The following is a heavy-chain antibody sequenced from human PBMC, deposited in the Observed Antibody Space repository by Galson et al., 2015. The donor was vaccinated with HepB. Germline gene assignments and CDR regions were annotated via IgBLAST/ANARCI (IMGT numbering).Heavy chain of an antibody. CDR3: AKGEYSGSYYSDAFDY. D-gene: IGHD1-26*01. Sequence: SCAASGFTFSSYSMNWVRQAPGKGLQWVSAISGRGGTTYYADSVKGRFSISRDNSKNMVYLHMDSLSADDTAVYYCAKGEYSGSYYSDAFDYWGQGTLVTVSS. J-gene: IGHJ4*02. CDR1: GFTFSSYS. CDR2: ISGRGGTT. V-gene: IGHV3-23*01.